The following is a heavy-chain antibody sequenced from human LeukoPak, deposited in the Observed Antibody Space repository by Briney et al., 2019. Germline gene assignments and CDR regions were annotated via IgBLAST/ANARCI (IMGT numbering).Heavy chain of an antibody. V-gene: IGHV4-4*07. Sequence: SETLSLTCTVSGGSISSYYWSWIRQPAGKGLEWIGRVYTSVSTSYNPSLKSRVTMSVDASKNQFSLKLKYVTAADTAVYYCARSGGAVAWNNWFDPWGQGTLVTVSS. CDR1: GGSISSYY. J-gene: IGHJ5*02. CDR2: VYTSVST. CDR3: ARSGGAVAWNNWFDP. D-gene: IGHD6-19*01.